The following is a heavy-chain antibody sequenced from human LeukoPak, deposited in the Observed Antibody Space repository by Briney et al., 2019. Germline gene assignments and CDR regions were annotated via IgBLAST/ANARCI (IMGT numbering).Heavy chain of an antibody. CDR3: AKVRWAVAGGYYFDY. J-gene: IGHJ4*02. D-gene: IGHD6-19*01. CDR1: RFTFSNYW. Sequence: HPGGSLRLSCVASRFTFSNYWMTWVRQAPGKGLEWVSYISSSGSTIYYADSVKGRFTISRDNSKNTLYLQMNSLRAEDTAVYYCAKVRWAVAGGYYFDYWGQGTLVTVSS. V-gene: IGHV3-48*01. CDR2: ISSSGSTI.